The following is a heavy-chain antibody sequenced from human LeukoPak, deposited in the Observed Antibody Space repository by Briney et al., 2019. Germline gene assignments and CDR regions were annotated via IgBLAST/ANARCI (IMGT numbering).Heavy chain of an antibody. CDR1: GGSISSYY. CDR2: IYYSGST. CDR3: ARHSYDILTGYYNYYFDY. Sequence: SETLSLTCTVSGGSISSYYWSWIRQPPGKGLEWIGYIYYSGSTNYNPSLKSRVTISVDTSKNQFSLKLSSVTAADTAVYYCARHSYDILTGYYNYYFDYWGQGTLVTVSS. J-gene: IGHJ4*02. V-gene: IGHV4-59*08. D-gene: IGHD3-9*01.